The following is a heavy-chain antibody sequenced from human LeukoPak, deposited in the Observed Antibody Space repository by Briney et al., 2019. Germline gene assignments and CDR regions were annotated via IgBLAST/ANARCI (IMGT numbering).Heavy chain of an antibody. CDR2: ISAYNGNT. V-gene: IGHV1-18*01. Sequence: ASVKVSCKASGYTFTSYGISWVRQAPGQGLEWMGWISAYNGNTNYAQKLQGRVTITRDTSASTAYMELSSLRSEDTAVYYCAREDYYDFWSGYSKPYDYWGQGTLVTVSS. CDR1: GYTFTSYG. CDR3: AREDYYDFWSGYSKPYDY. J-gene: IGHJ4*02. D-gene: IGHD3-3*01.